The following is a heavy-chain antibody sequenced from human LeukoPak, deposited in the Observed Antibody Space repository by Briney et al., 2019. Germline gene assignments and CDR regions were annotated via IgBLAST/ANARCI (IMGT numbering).Heavy chain of an antibody. CDR2: IWYDGSNK. Sequence: GGSLRLSCAASGFTFSSYGMHWVRQAPGKGLEWVAVIWYDGSNKYYADSVKGRFTISRDNSKNTLYLQMNSLRAEDTAVYYCAKYIRDYDSSGYYLEIGYFDYWGQGTLVTVSS. J-gene: IGHJ4*02. D-gene: IGHD3-22*01. CDR3: AKYIRDYDSSGYYLEIGYFDY. V-gene: IGHV3-33*06. CDR1: GFTFSSYG.